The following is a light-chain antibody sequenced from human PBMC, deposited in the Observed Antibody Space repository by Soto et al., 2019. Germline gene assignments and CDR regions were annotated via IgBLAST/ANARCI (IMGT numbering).Light chain of an antibody. CDR3: QQYGSSGT. V-gene: IGKV3-20*01. CDR1: QSVSNNY. CDR2: GAS. J-gene: IGKJ1*01. Sequence: ILLTQSPGTLSLSPGERATLSCRARQSVSNNYLAWYQQKPGHAPRLRIHGASNRATGIPDRLSGSGSGTVFTLTISRLDPEDFAVYYCQQYGSSGTFGQGTKVDNK.